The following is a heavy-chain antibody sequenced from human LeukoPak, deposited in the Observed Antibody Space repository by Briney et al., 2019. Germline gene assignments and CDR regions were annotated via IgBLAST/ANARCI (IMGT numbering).Heavy chain of an antibody. CDR2: INHSGST. V-gene: IGHV4-34*01. CDR1: GGSFSGYY. Sequence: PETLSLTCAVYGGSFSGYYWSWIRQPPGKGLEWMGEINHSGSTNYNPSLKSRVTISIDTSKNQFSLKLSSVTAADTAVYYCARTPRYYYYYMDVWGKGTTVTVSS. J-gene: IGHJ6*03. CDR3: ARTPRYYYYYMDV.